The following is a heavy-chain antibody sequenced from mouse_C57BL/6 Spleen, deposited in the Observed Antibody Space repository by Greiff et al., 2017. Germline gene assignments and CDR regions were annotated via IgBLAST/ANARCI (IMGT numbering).Heavy chain of an antibody. J-gene: IGHJ4*01. V-gene: IGHV1-69*01. CDR1: GYTFTSYW. CDR2: IDPSDSYT. Sequence: QVQLKQPGAELVMPGASVKLSCKASGYTFTSYWMHWVKQRPGQGLEWIGEIDPSDSYTNYNQKFKGKSTLTVDKSSSTAYMQLSSLTSEDSAVYYCARGSLYFMGYWGQGTSVTVSS. CDR3: ARGSLYFMGY. D-gene: IGHD1-1*01.